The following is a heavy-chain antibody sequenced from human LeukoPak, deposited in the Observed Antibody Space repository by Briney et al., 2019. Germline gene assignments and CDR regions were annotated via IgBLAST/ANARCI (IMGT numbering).Heavy chain of an antibody. J-gene: IGHJ5*02. CDR1: GGTFSSYA. V-gene: IGHV1-69*01. D-gene: IGHD3-9*01. CDR3: ARAHDILTGYYGGNWFDP. Sequence: ASVKVSCKASGGTFSSYAISWVRQAPGQGLEWMGGIIPIFGTANYAQKFQGRVTITADESTSTAYMELSSLRSEDTAVYYCARAHDILTGYYGGNWFDPWGQGTLVTVSS. CDR2: IIPIFGTA.